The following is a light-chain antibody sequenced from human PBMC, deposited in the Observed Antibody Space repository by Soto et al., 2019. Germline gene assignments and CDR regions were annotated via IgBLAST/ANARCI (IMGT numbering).Light chain of an antibody. CDR2: GAS. CDR1: QTISSMN. J-gene: IGKJ1*01. CDR3: QQYGDSPKWT. V-gene: IGKV3-20*01. Sequence: EIVLTQSPGTLSLSPGERATLSCRASQTISSMNLAWYQQKPGQAPRLLMYGASSRATGIPDRISGSGSGTDFTLTINRLEPEDFAVYYCQQYGDSPKWTFGQGTKVEI.